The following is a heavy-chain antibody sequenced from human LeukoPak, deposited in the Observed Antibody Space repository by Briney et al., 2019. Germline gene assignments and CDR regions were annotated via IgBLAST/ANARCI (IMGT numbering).Heavy chain of an antibody. Sequence: GRSLRLSCAASGFTFSSYAMSWVRQAPGKGLEWVSAISGSGGSTYYADSVKGRFTISRDNSKNTLYLQMNSLRAEDTAVYYCAKEKRVYCTNGVCYSPPFGYWGQGTLVTVSS. CDR2: ISGSGGST. CDR3: AKEKRVYCTNGVCYSPPFGY. D-gene: IGHD2-8*01. CDR1: GFTFSSYA. J-gene: IGHJ4*02. V-gene: IGHV3-23*01.